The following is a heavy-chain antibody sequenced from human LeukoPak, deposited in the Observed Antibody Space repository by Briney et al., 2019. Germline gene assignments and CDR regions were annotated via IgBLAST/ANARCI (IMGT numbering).Heavy chain of an antibody. V-gene: IGHV3-66*01. D-gene: IGHD5-24*01. CDR3: ARDRAEGMATIIDAFDI. J-gene: IGHJ3*02. CDR2: IYSGNST. Sequence: GGSLRLSCVASGFTVSSNYMSWVRQAPGKGLEWVSVIYSGNSTYYADSVKGRFTISRDDSRNTLYLQMNSLRAEDTAVYYCARDRAEGMATIIDAFDIWGQGTMASVSS. CDR1: GFTVSSNY.